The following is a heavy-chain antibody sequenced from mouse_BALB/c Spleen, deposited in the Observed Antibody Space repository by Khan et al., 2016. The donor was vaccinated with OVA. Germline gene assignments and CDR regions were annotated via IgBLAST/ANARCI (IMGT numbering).Heavy chain of an antibody. V-gene: IGHV14-3*02. CDR3: APLYGNPFAF. J-gene: IGHJ3*01. CDR2: IDPPNDDS. Sequence: EVQLQQSGAELVKPGASVKLSCSASGFNIKDTYIHWMKQRPEQGLEWIGRIDPPNDDSKYGPKFQAKATLTADTSSNPAYLQLSSLTSEDTSVYYCAPLYGNPFAFWGHGTLVSVSA. D-gene: IGHD2-1*01. CDR1: GFNIKDTY.